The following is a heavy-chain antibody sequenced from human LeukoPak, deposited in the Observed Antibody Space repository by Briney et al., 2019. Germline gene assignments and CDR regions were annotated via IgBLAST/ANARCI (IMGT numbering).Heavy chain of an antibody. J-gene: IGHJ5*02. CDR3: ARRPVWFGEFGVSLFDP. CDR1: GYSISSGYY. Sequence: SETLSLTCAVSGYSISSGYYWGWIRQPPGKGLEWIGSIYHSGSTYYKPSLKRRVTISVDTSKNQFSLKLSSVTAADTAVYYCARRPVWFGEFGVSLFDPWGQGTLVTVSS. D-gene: IGHD3-10*01. CDR2: IYHSGST. V-gene: IGHV4-38-2*01.